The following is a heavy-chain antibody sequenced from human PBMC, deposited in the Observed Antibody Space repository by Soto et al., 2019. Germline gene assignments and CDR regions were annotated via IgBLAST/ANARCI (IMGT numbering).Heavy chain of an antibody. CDR2: IYYSGST. CDR1: GGSVSSGRYY. V-gene: IGHV4-61*01. CDR3: ARGIEGWYQGRYYYGMDV. Sequence: VQLQESGPGLVKPSETLSLTCTVSGGSVSSGRYYWSWIREPPGKGLEWIGYIYYSGSTNYNPSLKSRVTISVDTSKNQFSLKLSSVTAADTAVYYCARGIEGWYQGRYYYGMDVWGQGTTVTVSS. J-gene: IGHJ6*02. D-gene: IGHD6-19*01.